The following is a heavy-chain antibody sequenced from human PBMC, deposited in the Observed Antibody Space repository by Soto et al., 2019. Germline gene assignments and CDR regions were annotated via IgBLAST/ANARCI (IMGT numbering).Heavy chain of an antibody. CDR3: ATIGIVGAREAFDI. V-gene: IGHV5-51*01. D-gene: IGHD1-26*01. J-gene: IGHJ3*02. CDR2: IYPGDSET. Sequence: GESLKISCKGSGYSFTRHWIGWVRQMPGKGLEWMGIIYPGDSETTYSPSFQGQVTISVDKSISTAYLQWSSLKASDTAMYYCATIGIVGAREAFDIWAQGTMVTVSS. CDR1: GYSFTRHW.